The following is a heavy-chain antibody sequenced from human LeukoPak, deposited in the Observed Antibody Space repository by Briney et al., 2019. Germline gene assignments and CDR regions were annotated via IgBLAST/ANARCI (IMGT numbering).Heavy chain of an antibody. CDR3: ARSAAGTYY. CDR1: GFTLSTYW. V-gene: IGHV3-74*01. Sequence: GRSLRLSCAASGFTLSTYWMSWVRQAPGKGLVWVSHINTDGSGTSYADSVKGRFTISRDNAKNSLYLQMNSLRAEDTAVYYCARSAAGTYYWGQGTLVTVSS. J-gene: IGHJ4*02. D-gene: IGHD1-1*01. CDR2: INTDGSGT.